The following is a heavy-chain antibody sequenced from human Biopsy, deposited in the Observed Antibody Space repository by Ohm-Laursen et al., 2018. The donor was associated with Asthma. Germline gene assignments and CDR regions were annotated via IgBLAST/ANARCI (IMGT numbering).Heavy chain of an antibody. CDR3: ARDGPVGAPSDY. CDR1: GYTFISYA. CDR2: INAGNGNT. J-gene: IGHJ4*02. Sequence: ASVKVSCKASGYTFISYAIHWVRQAPGQRLEWMGWINAGNGNTKYSQKFQGRVTVTTDTSTSTAYMELRSLRSDDTAVYYCARDGPVGAPSDYWGQGTLVTVSS. D-gene: IGHD1-26*01. V-gene: IGHV1-3*01.